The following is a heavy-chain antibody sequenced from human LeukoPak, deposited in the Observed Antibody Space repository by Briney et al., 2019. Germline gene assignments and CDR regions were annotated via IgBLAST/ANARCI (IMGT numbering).Heavy chain of an antibody. Sequence: SVKVSCKASGGTFSSYAISWVRQAPGQGLEWMGGIIPIFGTANYAQKFQGRVTITADKSTSTAYMELSSLRSEDTAVYYCAKWGDYDILTGYYDPDYWGQGTLVTVCS. CDR3: AKWGDYDILTGYYDPDY. CDR2: IIPIFGTA. V-gene: IGHV1-69*06. D-gene: IGHD3-9*01. CDR1: GGTFSSYA. J-gene: IGHJ4*02.